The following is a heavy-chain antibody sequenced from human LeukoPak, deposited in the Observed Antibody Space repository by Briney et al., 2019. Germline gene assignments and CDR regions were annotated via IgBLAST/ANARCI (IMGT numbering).Heavy chain of an antibody. CDR2: ISYDGSNK. D-gene: IGHD4-17*01. Sequence: PGRSLRLSCAVSGFTFSSYGMHWVRQAPGKGLEWVAVISYDGSNKYYADSVKGRFTISRDNSKNTLYLQMNSLRAEDTAVYYCAKDWSAVTTRAFDYWGQGTLVTVSS. CDR1: GFTFSSYG. V-gene: IGHV3-30*18. J-gene: IGHJ4*02. CDR3: AKDWSAVTTRAFDY.